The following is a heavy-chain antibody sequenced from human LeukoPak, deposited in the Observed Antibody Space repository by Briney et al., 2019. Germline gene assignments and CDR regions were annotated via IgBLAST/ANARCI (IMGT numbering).Heavy chain of an antibody. CDR2: ISSSGTTI. Sequence: GGSLRLSCAASGFTVSSNYMSWIRQAPGKGLECVSYISSSGTTIYCADSVKGRFTISRDNAKNSLYLQMNSLRAEDTAVYYCARGGSPIDYYYYYMDVWGKGTTVTVSS. CDR1: GFTVSSNY. CDR3: ARGGSPIDYYYYYMDV. D-gene: IGHD3-16*01. J-gene: IGHJ6*03. V-gene: IGHV3-11*01.